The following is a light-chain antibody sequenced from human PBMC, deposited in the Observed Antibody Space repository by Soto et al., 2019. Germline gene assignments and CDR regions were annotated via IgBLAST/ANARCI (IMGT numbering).Light chain of an antibody. CDR2: LGS. Sequence: DIVMTQSPLSLPVTPGEPASISCRFGQSLRHSNGYNYLDWYLQKPGQSPQVLISLGSNRAAGVPDRFSGSGSGTDFTLKISRVETEDVGVYYCMQALQAPWTFGQGTKVEIK. J-gene: IGKJ1*01. V-gene: IGKV2-28*01. CDR1: QSLRHSNGYNY. CDR3: MQALQAPWT.